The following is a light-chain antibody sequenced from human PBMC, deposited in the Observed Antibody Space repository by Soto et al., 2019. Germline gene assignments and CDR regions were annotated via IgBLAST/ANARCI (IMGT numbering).Light chain of an antibody. J-gene: IGLJ1*01. Sequence: QSALTQPASVSGSRGQSIIISCVGRNTDVGQDKSVSWYQQGPGKAPKLLIYGNSNRPSGVPDRFSGSKSGTSASLAITGLQAEDEADYYCQSYDSSLSGYVFGTGTKVTVL. CDR3: QSYDSSLSGYV. V-gene: IGLV1-40*01. CDR1: NTDVGQDKS. CDR2: GNS.